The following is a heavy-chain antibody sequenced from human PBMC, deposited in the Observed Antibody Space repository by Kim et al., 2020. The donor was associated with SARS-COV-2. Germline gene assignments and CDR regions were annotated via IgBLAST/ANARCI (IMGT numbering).Heavy chain of an antibody. CDR3: ARSKYSSGWYDY. J-gene: IGHJ4*02. V-gene: IGHV3-33*01. CDR1: GFTFSSYG. D-gene: IGHD6-19*01. Sequence: GALRLSCAASGFTFSSYGMHWVRQAPGKGLEWVAVIWYDGSNKYYEDSVKGRFTISRDNSKNTLYLQMNSLRAEDTAVYYCARSKYSSGWYDYWGQGTLVTVSS. CDR2: IWYDGSNK.